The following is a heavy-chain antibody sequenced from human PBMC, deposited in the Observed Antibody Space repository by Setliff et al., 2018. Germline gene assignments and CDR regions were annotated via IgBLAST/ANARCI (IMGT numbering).Heavy chain of an antibody. J-gene: IGHJ4*02. V-gene: IGHV3-30*02. CDR3: AADYYDIVTGYYNLDY. CDR1: GFTFSNFA. D-gene: IGHD3-9*01. CDR2: IRFDGHIK. Sequence: LRLSCVVSGFTFSNFAMHWVRQAPGKGLEWLAFIRFDGHIKSYADSVKGRFTISRDNSKNRVYLQMQRLRVEDTAVYYCAADYYDIVTGYYNLDYWGQGTPVTSPQ.